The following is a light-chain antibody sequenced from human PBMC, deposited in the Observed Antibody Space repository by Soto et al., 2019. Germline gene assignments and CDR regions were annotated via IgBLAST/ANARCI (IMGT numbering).Light chain of an antibody. Sequence: QSALTQPPSASGSPGQSVTISCTGTSSVVVGYNYVSWYQHHPGKAPKLMIYEVSKRPSGVPDRFSGSKSGNTASLTVSGLQAEDEADYYCSSYAVSNNVVFGGGTKLTVL. CDR2: EVS. V-gene: IGLV2-8*01. J-gene: IGLJ2*01. CDR1: SSVVVGYNY. CDR3: SSYAVSNNVV.